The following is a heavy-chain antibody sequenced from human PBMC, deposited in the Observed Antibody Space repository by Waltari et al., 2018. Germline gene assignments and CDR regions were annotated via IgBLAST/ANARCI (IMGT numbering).Heavy chain of an antibody. Sequence: QVQLVQSGSELKKPGASVTISCKASGYTFTTYTINWVRQAPGQGLEWMGWINTNTGKPTYTQGFTGRFVFSLDTSVTTASXQISSLKAXXTXIXXXXXXXGXXFDXXGQGTLXTVXS. CDR2: INTNTGKP. CDR1: GYTFTTYT. V-gene: IGHV7-4-1*02. J-gene: IGHJ5*02. CDR3: XXXXGXXFDX.